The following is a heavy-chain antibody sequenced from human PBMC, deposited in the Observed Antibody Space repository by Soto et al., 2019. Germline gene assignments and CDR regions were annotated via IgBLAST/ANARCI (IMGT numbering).Heavy chain of an antibody. CDR2: LIPSFRTA. D-gene: IGHD2-15*01. Sequence: QVQLVQSGAEVKKPGSSVKVSCKASGGGFNSYAFSWVRQAPGQGLEWMGALIPSFRTANYAQKFQGRVTITADESTTTVYMDLSSLTPDDTAMYFCARAGDCSGGSCYSFILDYWGQGTQVTVSS. CDR1: GGGFNSYA. J-gene: IGHJ4*02. V-gene: IGHV1-69*01. CDR3: ARAGDCSGGSCYSFILDY.